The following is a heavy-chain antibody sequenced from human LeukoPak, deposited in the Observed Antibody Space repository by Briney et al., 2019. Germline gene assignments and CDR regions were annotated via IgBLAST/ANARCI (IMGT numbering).Heavy chain of an antibody. J-gene: IGHJ4*02. Sequence: GASVKVSCKSSGDTPHSHAISWVRQAPGQGLECMGRIIPAFGTANYAQKFQGRVAITADKSTRTAYMEMSSLRSEDTAVYYCARDYNWNFANSSPFDYWGQGTLVTVSS. CDR1: GDTPHSHA. D-gene: IGHD1-7*01. CDR3: ARDYNWNFANSSPFDY. V-gene: IGHV1-69*06. CDR2: IIPAFGTA.